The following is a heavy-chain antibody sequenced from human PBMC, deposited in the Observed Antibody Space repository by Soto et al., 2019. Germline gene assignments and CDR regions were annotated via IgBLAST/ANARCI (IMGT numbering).Heavy chain of an antibody. J-gene: IGHJ4*02. Sequence: SETLSLTCTVSGGSISSYYWSWIRQPPGKGLEWIGYIYYSGSTNYNPSLKSRVTISVDTSKNQFSLKLSSVTAADTAVYYCARHINSGYGSFDYWGQGSLVTVSS. CDR2: IYYSGST. V-gene: IGHV4-59*08. CDR3: ARHINSGYGSFDY. CDR1: GGSISSYY. D-gene: IGHD5-12*01.